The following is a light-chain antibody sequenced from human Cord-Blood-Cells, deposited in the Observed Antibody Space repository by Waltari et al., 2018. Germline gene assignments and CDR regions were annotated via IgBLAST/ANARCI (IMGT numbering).Light chain of an antibody. J-gene: IGLJ2*01. V-gene: IGLV2-23*03. Sequence: QSALTQPASVSGSPGQSITISCTGTSSAGGRYNLFSCYQQHPGKAPKLMIYEGSKRPSGVSNRFSGSKSGNTASLTISGLQAEDEADYYCCSYAGSSTFVVFGGGTKLTVI. CDR3: CSYAGSSTFVV. CDR2: EGS. CDR1: SSAGGRYNL.